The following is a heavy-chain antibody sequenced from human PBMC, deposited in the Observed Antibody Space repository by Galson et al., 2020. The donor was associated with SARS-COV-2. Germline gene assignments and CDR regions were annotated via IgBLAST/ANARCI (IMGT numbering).Heavy chain of an antibody. Sequence: TGGSLRLSCAASGFHFSTTWMSWVRQAPGKGLEWLGRIKSKRDGGTIDYAAPVTGRFTISRDDSKSTVYLQMNSLKNEDTAVYYCTTEPRDWGQGTLVTVAS. CDR3: TTEPRD. V-gene: IGHV3-15*01. CDR1: GFHFSTTW. J-gene: IGHJ4*02. CDR2: IKSKRDGGTI.